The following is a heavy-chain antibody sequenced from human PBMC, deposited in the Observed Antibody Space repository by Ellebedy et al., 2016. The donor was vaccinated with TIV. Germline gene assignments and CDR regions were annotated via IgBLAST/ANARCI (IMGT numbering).Heavy chain of an antibody. CDR2: IYYTGSS. J-gene: IGHJ4*02. CDR1: GGSINSYF. Sequence: MPSETLSLTCTVSGGSINSYFWNWMRQSPGKGLEWIGYIYYTGSSNYNPSLKSRVAISLDTSKSQVSLNLSPVSAADTAVYYCASHGYCSGGICSTYFDSWGQGTLVTVSS. CDR3: ASHGYCSGGICSTYFDS. D-gene: IGHD2-15*01. V-gene: IGHV4-59*08.